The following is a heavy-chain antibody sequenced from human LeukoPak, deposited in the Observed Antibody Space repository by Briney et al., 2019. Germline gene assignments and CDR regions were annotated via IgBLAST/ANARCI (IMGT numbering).Heavy chain of an antibody. Sequence: ASVKVSCKASGYTFTNYGISWVRQAPGQGLEWMGWISVYNGNTNYAHKFQGRVTMTTDTSTATAYLELRSLRSDDTAVYYCARGFSGSSWASYFDCWGQGSLVTVSS. J-gene: IGHJ4*02. CDR2: ISVYNGNT. V-gene: IGHV1-18*01. D-gene: IGHD6-13*01. CDR3: ARGFSGSSWASYFDC. CDR1: GYTFTNYG.